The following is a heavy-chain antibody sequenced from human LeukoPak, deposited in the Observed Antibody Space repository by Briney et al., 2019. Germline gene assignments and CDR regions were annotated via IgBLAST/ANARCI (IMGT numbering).Heavy chain of an antibody. CDR1: GGSISSGGYY. CDR2: IYYSGST. Sequence: SQTLSLTCTVSGGSISSGGYYWSWIRQHPGKGLEWIGYIYYSGSTYYNPSLKSRVTISVDTSKNQFSLKLSSVTAADTAVYYCAGVEGSSWEGYYFDYWGQGTLVTVSS. J-gene: IGHJ4*02. V-gene: IGHV4-31*03. D-gene: IGHD6-13*01. CDR3: AGVEGSSWEGYYFDY.